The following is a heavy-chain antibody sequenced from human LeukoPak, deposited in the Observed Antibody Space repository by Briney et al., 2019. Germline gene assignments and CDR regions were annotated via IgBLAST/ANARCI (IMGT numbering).Heavy chain of an antibody. V-gene: IGHV3-7*01. Sequence: PGGSLRLSCAASGFTFSSYWMSWVRQAPGKGLEWVANIKQDGSEKCYVGSVKGRFTISRDNAKNSLYLQMNSLRAEDTAVYYCARESAMVWAIDYWGQGTLVTVSS. CDR2: IKQDGSEK. D-gene: IGHD5-18*01. CDR1: GFTFSSYW. CDR3: ARESAMVWAIDY. J-gene: IGHJ4*02.